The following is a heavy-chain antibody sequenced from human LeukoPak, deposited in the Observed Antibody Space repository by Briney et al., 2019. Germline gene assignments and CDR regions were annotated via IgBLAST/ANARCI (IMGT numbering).Heavy chain of an antibody. CDR1: GFTFSSYG. D-gene: IGHD3-22*01. Sequence: GVSLRLSCAASGFTFSSYGMHWVRQAPGKGLEWVAVISYDGSNKYYADSVKGRFTISRDNSKNTLYLQMNSLRAEDTAVYYRAKETTYYYDSSGDTVPDYWGQGTLVTVSS. CDR3: AKETTYYYDSSGDTVPDY. CDR2: ISYDGSNK. J-gene: IGHJ4*02. V-gene: IGHV3-30*18.